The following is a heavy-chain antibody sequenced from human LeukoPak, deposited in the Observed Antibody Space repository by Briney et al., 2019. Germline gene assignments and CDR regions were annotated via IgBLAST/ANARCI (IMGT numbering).Heavy chain of an antibody. J-gene: IGHJ4*02. D-gene: IGHD5-12*01. CDR2: ISYDGSNK. CDR1: GFTFSSYG. CDR3: ATSGGYSSYDALRRGFDY. Sequence: GGSLRLSCAASGFTFSSYGMHWVRQAPGKGLEWVAVISYDGSNKYYADSVKGRFTISRDNSKNTLYLQMNSLRAEDTAVYYCATSGGYSSYDALRRGFDYWGQGTLVTVSS. V-gene: IGHV3-30*03.